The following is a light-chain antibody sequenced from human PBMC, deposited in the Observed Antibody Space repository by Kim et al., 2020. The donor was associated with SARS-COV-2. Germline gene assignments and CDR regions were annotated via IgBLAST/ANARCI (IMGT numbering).Light chain of an antibody. V-gene: IGLV4-60*03. CDR1: SGHSSNS. CDR2: VEGSGSY. CDR3: ETWDSNTRV. J-gene: IGLJ3*02. Sequence: QPVLTQSSSASASLGSSVKLTCTLSSGHSSNSIAWHQHQPGKAPRYLMKVEGSGSYNKGSGVPDRFSGSSSGADRYLTISDLQSEDEADYYCETWDSNTRVFGGGTQLTVL.